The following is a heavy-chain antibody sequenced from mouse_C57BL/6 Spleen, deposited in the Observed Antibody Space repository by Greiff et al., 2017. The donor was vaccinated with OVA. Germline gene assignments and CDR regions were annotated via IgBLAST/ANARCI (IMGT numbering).Heavy chain of an antibody. CDR3: EGPIYYGHYGAY. CDR2: IDPETGGT. J-gene: IGHJ3*01. V-gene: IGHV1-15*01. CDR1: GYTFTDYE. D-gene: IGHD2-1*01. Sequence: QVQLQQSGAELVRPGASVTLSCKASGYTFTDYEMHWVKQTPVHGLEWIGAIDPETGGTAYNQKFKGKAILTADKSSSTAYMELRSLTFEDSAVYDCEGPIYYGHYGAYWGQGTLVTVSA.